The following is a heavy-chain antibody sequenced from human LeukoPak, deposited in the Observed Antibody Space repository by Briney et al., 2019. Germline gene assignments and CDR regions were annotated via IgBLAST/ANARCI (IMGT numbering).Heavy chain of an antibody. V-gene: IGHV3-21*01. CDR3: ARDLSATIRAYDY. CDR1: GFILSDYN. CDR2: IGISGSYI. Sequence: GGSLRLSCAASGFILSDYNMNWVRQAPGKGLEWVSFIGISGSYITYADSVKGRFTISRDNAKNSLYLQMNSLRAEDTAVYYCARDLSATIRAYDYWGQGTLVTVSS. D-gene: IGHD1-26*01. J-gene: IGHJ4*02.